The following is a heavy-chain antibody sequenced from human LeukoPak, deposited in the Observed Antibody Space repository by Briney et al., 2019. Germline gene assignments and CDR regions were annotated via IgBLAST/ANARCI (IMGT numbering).Heavy chain of an antibody. D-gene: IGHD3-3*01. CDR2: INPSGGST. J-gene: IGHJ4*02. V-gene: IGHV1-46*01. CDR3: ARDPTYYDFWSGYYGAHYFDY. CDR1: GYTFTSYY. Sequence: GASVTVSCKASGYTFTSYYMHWVRQAPGQGLEWMGIINPSGGSTSYAQKFQGRVTMTRDTSTSTVYMELSSLRSEDTAVYYCARDPTYYDFWSGYYGAHYFDYWGQGTLVTVSS.